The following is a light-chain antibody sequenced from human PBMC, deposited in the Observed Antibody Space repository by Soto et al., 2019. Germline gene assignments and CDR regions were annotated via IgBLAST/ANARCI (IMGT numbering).Light chain of an antibody. CDR1: QSVASN. J-gene: IGKJ2*01. CDR2: GAS. V-gene: IGKV3-15*01. CDR3: QQYHNWPPQYT. Sequence: EVVMTQSPASLSVSPGDGATLSCRASQSVASNVAWYQQQPGQGPRLLIHGASTRAVGVPARFSGSGSGTDFTLTINSLQSEDIAVYYCQQYHNWPPQYTFGQGTKPQIK.